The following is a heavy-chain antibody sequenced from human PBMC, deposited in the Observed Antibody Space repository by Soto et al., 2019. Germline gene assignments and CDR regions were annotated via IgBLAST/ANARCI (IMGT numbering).Heavy chain of an antibody. V-gene: IGHV5-51*01. J-gene: IGHJ4*02. CDR3: ARHVSYYYDSSGLIDY. D-gene: IGHD3-22*01. CDR2: IYPGDSDT. CDR1: GYSFTSYW. Sequence: PGESLKHSVKGSGYSFTSYWIGWVRQMPGKGLEWMGIIYPGDSDTRYSPSFQGQVTISADKSISTAYLQWSSLKASDTAIYYCARHVSYYYDSSGLIDYWGQGTLVTVS.